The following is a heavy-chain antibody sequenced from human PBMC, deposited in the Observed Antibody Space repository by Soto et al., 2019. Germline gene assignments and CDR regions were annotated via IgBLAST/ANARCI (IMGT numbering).Heavy chain of an antibody. J-gene: IGHJ5*02. D-gene: IGHD2-15*01. Sequence: SETLSLTCTVSGGSIRSYYWSWIRQPPGEGLEWIGYIYYSGSTNYNPSLKSRVTISVDTSKNQFSLKLSSVTAADTAVYYCARASGCSGGNCAFDPWGQGTLVTVS. V-gene: IGHV4-59*01. CDR3: ARASGCSGGNCAFDP. CDR2: IYYSGST. CDR1: GGSIRSYY.